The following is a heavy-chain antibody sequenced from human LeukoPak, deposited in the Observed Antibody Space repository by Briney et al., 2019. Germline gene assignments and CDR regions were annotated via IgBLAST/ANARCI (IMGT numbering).Heavy chain of an antibody. CDR1: GGSFSGYY. CDR2: INHSGST. V-gene: IGHV4-34*01. CDR3: ASRNWFDP. J-gene: IGHJ5*02. Sequence: SETLSLTCAVYGGSFSGYYWSWIRQPPGKELEWIGEINHSGSTNYNPSLKSRVTISVDTSKNQFSLKLSSVTAADTAVYYCASRNWFDPWGQGTLVTVSS.